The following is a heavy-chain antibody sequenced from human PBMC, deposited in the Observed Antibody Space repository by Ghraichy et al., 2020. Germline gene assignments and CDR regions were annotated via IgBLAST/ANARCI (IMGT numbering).Heavy chain of an antibody. V-gene: IGHV3-23*01. CDR1: GFTFGDYA. Sequence: GGSLRLSCAASGFTFGDYALTWVRQSPGKGLEWVSSISGRGDNTHYADSVKGRFTVTRDNSKNTLYLQMNSLRPEDTAIYYCAIPRYYYDPLDFCGQGTLVTLFS. CDR3: AIPRYYYDPLDF. D-gene: IGHD3-22*01. CDR2: ISGRGDNT. J-gene: IGHJ4*02.